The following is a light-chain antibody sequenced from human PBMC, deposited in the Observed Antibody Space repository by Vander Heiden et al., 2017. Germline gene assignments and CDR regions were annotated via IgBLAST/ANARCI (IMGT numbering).Light chain of an antibody. Sequence: QLVLTQSPSASASLGASVQLTCPLSSGHSSSAIAWHQQQPEKGPRYLMKLNSDGRHSKGDGIPDRFSGSSSGAERYLTISSLQSEDEADYYCQTWGTGIQVFGGGTKLTVL. CDR1: SGHSSSA. V-gene: IGLV4-69*01. J-gene: IGLJ3*02. CDR2: LNSDGRH. CDR3: QTWGTGIQV.